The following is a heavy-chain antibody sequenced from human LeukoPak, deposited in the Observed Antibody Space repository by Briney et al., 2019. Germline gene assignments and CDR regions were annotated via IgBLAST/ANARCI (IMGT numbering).Heavy chain of an antibody. V-gene: IGHV3-23*01. Sequence: GGSLRLSCTASGLIFRNYAMSWVRQAPGKGLEWVSAISGSGGSTYYADSVKGRFTISRDNSKNTLYLQMNSLRAEDTAVYYCAKDPASAGPLAYFDYWGQGTLVTVSS. D-gene: IGHD6-19*01. CDR3: AKDPASAGPLAYFDY. J-gene: IGHJ4*02. CDR1: GLIFRNYA. CDR2: ISGSGGST.